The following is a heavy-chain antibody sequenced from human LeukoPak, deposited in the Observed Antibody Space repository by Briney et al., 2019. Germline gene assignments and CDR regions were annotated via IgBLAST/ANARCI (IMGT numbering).Heavy chain of an antibody. CDR1: GFTFSSYA. J-gene: IGHJ6*03. CDR3: ARQIQWAFYYYYYMDV. CDR2: ISSNGGST. V-gene: IGHV3-64*01. D-gene: IGHD5-12*01. Sequence: SGGSLRLSCAASGFTFSSYAMHWVRQAPGKGLEYVSAISSNGGSTYYANSVKGRFTISRDNSKNTLYLQMGSLRAEDIAVYYCARQIQWAFYYYYYMDVWGKGTTVTVSS.